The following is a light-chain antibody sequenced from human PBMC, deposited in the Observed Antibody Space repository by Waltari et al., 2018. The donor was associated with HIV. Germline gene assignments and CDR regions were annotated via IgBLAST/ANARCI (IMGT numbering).Light chain of an antibody. CDR2: RNN. Sequence: QSVLTHPPSASGTPALRATISCYRDSSNIRHKHVFWYQQFPGTAPNLLIYRNNQRPSGVPDRFSGSKSGTSASLVISGLRSEDEADYYCAAWDDSLSGVFGGGTKVTVL. V-gene: IGLV1-47*01. CDR3: AAWDDSLSGV. CDR1: SSNIRHKH. J-gene: IGLJ2*01.